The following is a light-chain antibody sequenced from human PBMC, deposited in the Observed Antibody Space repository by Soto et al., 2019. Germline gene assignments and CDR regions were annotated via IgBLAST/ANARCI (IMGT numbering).Light chain of an antibody. CDR2: EVN. Sequence: QSALTQPASVSGSPGQSITISCTGSSSDVGSYNLVSWYQQHPGKAPKLLISEVNKRPYGISNRFSGSKSGDTASLTISGLQAEDEADYFCCSYAGRSTYVIFGGGTKLTVL. CDR3: CSYAGRSTYVI. V-gene: IGLV2-23*02. J-gene: IGLJ2*01. CDR1: SSDVGSYNL.